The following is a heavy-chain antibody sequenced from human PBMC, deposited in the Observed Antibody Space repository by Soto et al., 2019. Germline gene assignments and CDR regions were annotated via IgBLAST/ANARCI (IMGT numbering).Heavy chain of an antibody. V-gene: IGHV3-23*01. CDR1: GFTFSSYG. D-gene: IGHD1-7*01. J-gene: IGHJ4*02. Sequence: GGSLRLSCAASGFTFSSYGMTWFRQAPGEGLEWVSFSSATGSGRYYADSVKGRFTISRDNSKNTLYLQMSSLRADDTAVYYCAKDRRAGGNYGFYSDFWGQGALVTVSS. CDR3: AKDRRAGGNYGFYSDF. CDR2: SSATGSGR.